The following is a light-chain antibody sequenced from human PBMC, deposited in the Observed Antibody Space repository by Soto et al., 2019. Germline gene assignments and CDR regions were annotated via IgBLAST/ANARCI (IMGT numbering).Light chain of an antibody. CDR3: CSYAGSSTYV. J-gene: IGLJ1*01. Sequence: QSVLNQPASVSGSPGQSITISCTGTSSVVGSYNLVSWYQQHPGKAPKLMIHEGSKRPSGVSNRFSGSKSGNTASLTISGLQAEDEADYYCCSYAGSSTYVFGTGTKVTVL. CDR2: EGS. V-gene: IGLV2-23*01. CDR1: SSVVGSYNL.